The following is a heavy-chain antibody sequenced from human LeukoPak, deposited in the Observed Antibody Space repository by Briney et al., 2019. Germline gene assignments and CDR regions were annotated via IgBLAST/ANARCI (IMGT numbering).Heavy chain of an antibody. CDR2: IYSGGTT. CDR3: ARGHKYSTGWYYFDY. D-gene: IGHD6-19*01. J-gene: IGHJ4*02. V-gene: IGHV3-53*01. Sequence: PGGSLRLSCAASGFTVSNNYMSWARQAPGKGLEWVSVIYSGGTTYYADSVKGRFTISRDNSKNTLYLQMNSLRAEDTAVYYCARGHKYSTGWYYFDYWGQGTLVTVSS. CDR1: GFTVSNNY.